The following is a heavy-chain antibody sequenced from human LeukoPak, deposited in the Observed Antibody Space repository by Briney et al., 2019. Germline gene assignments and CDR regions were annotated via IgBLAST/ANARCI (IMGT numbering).Heavy chain of an antibody. V-gene: IGHV3-23*01. CDR1: GXTFSNHA. D-gene: IGHD3-22*01. Sequence: GGSLRLSCAASGXTFSNHAVNWVRQAPGKGQEWVSAITDSGGSTYYADSVKGRFTISRDNSKNTLYLQMNSLRAEDTAVYYCAQPRITMIVDKYYYGMDVWGQGTTVTVSS. J-gene: IGHJ6*02. CDR3: AQPRITMIVDKYYYGMDV. CDR2: ITDSGGST.